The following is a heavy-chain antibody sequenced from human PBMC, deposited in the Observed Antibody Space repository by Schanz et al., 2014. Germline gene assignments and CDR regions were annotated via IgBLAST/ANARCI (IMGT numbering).Heavy chain of an antibody. Sequence: VQLLQSGGALVQPGGSLRLSCSASGFTFSTYAMSWARQTPGKGLEWVSSITTGGNTYYGDSVKGRFIVSRDNSKNTLYLEMNRLRVDDTAVYYCSKDKQGSRSDDSWGQGTLVTVSS. CDR1: GFTFSTYA. CDR2: ITTGGNT. CDR3: SKDKQGSRSDDS. D-gene: IGHD2-15*01. J-gene: IGHJ5*01. V-gene: IGHV3-23*01.